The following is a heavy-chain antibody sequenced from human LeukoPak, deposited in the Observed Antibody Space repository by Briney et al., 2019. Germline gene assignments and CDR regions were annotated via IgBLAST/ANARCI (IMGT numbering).Heavy chain of an antibody. CDR2: INHSGST. V-gene: IGHV4-34*01. Sequence: SETLSLTCAVYGGSFSGYYWSWIRQPPGKGLEWVGEINHSGSTNYNPSLKSRAHLSVDTSKHQFSLKLSSVAAADPAVYYCARGGCSGGSCYEDAFDIWGQGTMVTVSS. D-gene: IGHD2-15*01. CDR1: GGSFSGYY. J-gene: IGHJ3*02. CDR3: ARGGCSGGSCYEDAFDI.